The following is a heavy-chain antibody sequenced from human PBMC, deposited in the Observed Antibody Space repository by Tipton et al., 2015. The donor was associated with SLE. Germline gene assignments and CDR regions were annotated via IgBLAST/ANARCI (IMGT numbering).Heavy chain of an antibody. CDR2: IDYSGST. V-gene: IGHV4-59*01. Sequence: TLSLTCTVSGASISSYFWSWIRQPPGKGLEWIGYIDYSGSTSYNPSVKSRVTISVDTSKNQFSLNLTSVTAADTAVYYCARDRMVINYWGQGTLVSVSS. J-gene: IGHJ4*02. CDR3: ARDRMVINY. D-gene: IGHD4/OR15-4a*01. CDR1: GASISSYF.